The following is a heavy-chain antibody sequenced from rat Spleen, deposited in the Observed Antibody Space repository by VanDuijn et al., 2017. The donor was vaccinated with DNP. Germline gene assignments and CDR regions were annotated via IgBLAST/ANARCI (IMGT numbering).Heavy chain of an antibody. J-gene: IGHJ3*01. CDR3: VTWYPFVY. Sequence: EVQMVESGGGLVQPGRSLKLSCAASGFTFSDYYMAWVRQAPTKGLELVAYISYDASSTYYRDSVKGRFTVSRDNAKSSLYLQMDSLRSEDTATYYCVTWYPFVYWGQGTLVTVSS. CDR1: GFTFSDYY. V-gene: IGHV5-20*01. CDR2: ISYDASST. D-gene: IGHD3-8*01.